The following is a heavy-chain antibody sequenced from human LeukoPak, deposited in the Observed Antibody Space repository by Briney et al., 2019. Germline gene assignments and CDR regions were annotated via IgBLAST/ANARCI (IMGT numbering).Heavy chain of an antibody. CDR2: IYYSGST. J-gene: IGHJ3*02. CDR1: GGSISSGDYY. Sequence: NPSQTLSLTCTVSGGSISSGDYYWSWIRQPPGKGLEWIGYIYYSGSTYYNPSLKSRVTISVDTSKNQFSLKLSSVTAADTAVYYRAREDVLTTVTPRSVAFDIWGQGTMVTVSS. CDR3: AREDVLTTVTPRSVAFDI. D-gene: IGHD4-11*01. V-gene: IGHV4-30-4*08.